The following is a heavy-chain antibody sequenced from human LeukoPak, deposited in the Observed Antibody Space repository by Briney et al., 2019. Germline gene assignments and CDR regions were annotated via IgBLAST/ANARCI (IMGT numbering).Heavy chain of an antibody. V-gene: IGHV4-39*01. CDR2: VSYFGTT. CDR3: TRLPLDYSVDY. CDR1: GDSISNTAYW. D-gene: IGHD4-11*01. J-gene: IGHJ4*02. Sequence: SETLSLTCTVSGDSISNTAYWWGWIRQSPGKGLEWIGSVSYFGTTSYNRSLKSRVTMSIDTSKKQFSLQLSSVTAADTAVYYCTRLPLDYSVDYWGQGALVSVSS.